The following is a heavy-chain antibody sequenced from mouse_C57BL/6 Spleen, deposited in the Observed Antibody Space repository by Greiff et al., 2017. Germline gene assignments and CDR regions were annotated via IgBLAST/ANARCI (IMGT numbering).Heavy chain of an antibody. CDR3: ARETAFDY. Sequence: VKLMESGAELVRPGASVKLSCKASGYTFTDYYINWVKQRPGQGLEWIARIYPGSGNTYYNEKFKGKATLTAEKSSSTAYMQLSSLTSEDSAVYFCARETAFDYWGQGTTLTVFS. CDR2: IYPGSGNT. J-gene: IGHJ2*01. CDR1: GYTFTDYY. V-gene: IGHV1-76*01. D-gene: IGHD3-2*01.